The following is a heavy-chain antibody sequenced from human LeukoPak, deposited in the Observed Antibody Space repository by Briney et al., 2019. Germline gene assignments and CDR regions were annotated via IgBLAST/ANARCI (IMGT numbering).Heavy chain of an antibody. CDR2: ITGSGGRT. V-gene: IGHV3-23*01. J-gene: IGHJ4*02. CDR1: GFTFSSYW. CDR3: ASKDPYDSRGYLLDY. D-gene: IGHD3-22*01. Sequence: GGSLRLSCAASGFTFSSYWMHWVRQAPGKGLEWVSAITGSGGRTYYADSVKGRFTISRDNSKNTLYLQMNSLRAEDTAVYYCASKDPYDSRGYLLDYWGQGTLVTVSS.